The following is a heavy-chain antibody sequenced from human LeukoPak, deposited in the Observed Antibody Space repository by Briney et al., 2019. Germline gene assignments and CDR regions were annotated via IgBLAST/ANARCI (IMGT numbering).Heavy chain of an antibody. CDR3: AELGITMIGGV. D-gene: IGHD3-10*02. CDR2: ITGSSSTI. V-gene: IGHV3-48*01. Sequence: GGSLRLSCAASGFTFSSYSMNWVRQAAGKGLEWVSYITGSSSTINYADSVKGRFTISRDKAKNSLYLQMNSLRAEDTAVYYCAELGITMIGGVWGKGTTVTISS. CDR1: GFTFSSYS. J-gene: IGHJ6*04.